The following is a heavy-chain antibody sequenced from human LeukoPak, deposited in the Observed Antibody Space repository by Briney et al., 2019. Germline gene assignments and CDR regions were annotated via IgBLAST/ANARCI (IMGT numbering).Heavy chain of an antibody. CDR1: GYTFTGYY. J-gene: IGHJ4*02. CDR3: ARERSITMIVVAIQGLDY. V-gene: IGHV1-2*02. Sequence: ASVKVSCKASGYTFTGYYMHWVRQAPGQGLEWMGWINPNSGGTNYAQKCQGRVTMTRDTSISTAYMELSRLRSDDTAVYYCARERSITMIVVAIQGLDYWGQGTLVTVS. D-gene: IGHD3-22*01. CDR2: INPNSGGT.